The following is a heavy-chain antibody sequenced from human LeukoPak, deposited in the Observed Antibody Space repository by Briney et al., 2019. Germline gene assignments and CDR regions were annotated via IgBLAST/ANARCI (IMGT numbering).Heavy chain of an antibody. CDR1: GGSISSGGYY. CDR3: AREVRERWLVDYFDY. CDR2: IYYSGST. V-gene: IGHV4-31*03. Sequence: SETLSLTCTVSGGSISSGGYYWSWIRQHPGKGLEWIGYIYYSGSTYYNPSLKSRVTISVDTSKNQFSLKLSSVTAADTAVYYCAREVRERWLVDYFDYWGQGTLVTVSP. J-gene: IGHJ4*02. D-gene: IGHD6-19*01.